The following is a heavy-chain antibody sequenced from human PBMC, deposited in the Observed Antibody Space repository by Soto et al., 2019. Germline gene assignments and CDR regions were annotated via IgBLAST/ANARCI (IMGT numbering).Heavy chain of an antibody. CDR2: SRNKANTYTT. V-gene: IGHV3-72*01. D-gene: IGHD6-19*01. Sequence: PGGSLRLSCETSGFTFSDFFMDWVRQAPGEGLEGIGRSRNKANTYTTEYAASVKDRFTISRDDSQNSLYLQMHSLKTEDTAVYFCAKRAGGSSGHFDYWGQGTLVTVAS. CDR3: AKRAGGSSGHFDY. J-gene: IGHJ4*02. CDR1: GFTFSDFF.